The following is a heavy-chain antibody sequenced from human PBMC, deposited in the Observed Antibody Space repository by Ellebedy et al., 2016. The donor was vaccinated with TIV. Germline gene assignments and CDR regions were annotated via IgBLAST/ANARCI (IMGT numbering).Heavy chain of an antibody. D-gene: IGHD3-22*01. CDR2: ISSSSSYI. J-gene: IGHJ3*02. V-gene: IGHV3-21*01. CDR1: GFTFGTYS. CDR3: ASVSMIVVPGVDAFDI. Sequence: GESLKISCAASGFTFGTYSMNWVRQTPGKGLEWISSISSSSSYIYYADSMKGRFTISRDNAKNSLYLQMNSLRAEDSAVYYCASVSMIVVPGVDAFDIWGQGTMVTVSS.